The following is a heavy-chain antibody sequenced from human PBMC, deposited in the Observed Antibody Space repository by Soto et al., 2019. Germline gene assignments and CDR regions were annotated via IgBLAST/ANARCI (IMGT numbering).Heavy chain of an antibody. CDR2: ISSSSSYI. CDR3: ARDSGYSGYDPEYYFDY. D-gene: IGHD5-12*01. V-gene: IGHV3-21*01. Sequence: EVQLVESGGGLVKPGGSLRLSCAASGFTFSSYSMNWVRQAPGKGLEWVSSISSSSSYIYYADSVKGRFTISRDNAKNSLYLRMNSLRAEDTAVYYCARDSGYSGYDPEYYFDYWGQGTLVTVSS. CDR1: GFTFSSYS. J-gene: IGHJ4*02.